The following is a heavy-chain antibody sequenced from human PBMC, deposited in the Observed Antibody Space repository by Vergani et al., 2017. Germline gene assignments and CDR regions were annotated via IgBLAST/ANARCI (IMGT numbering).Heavy chain of an antibody. CDR1: GFTFSSYG. Sequence: QVQLVESGGGVVQPGRSLRLSCAASGFTFSSYGMHWVRQAPGKGLEWVAVISHDGNKKYYVDSVKGRFTISRDDSKSIAYLQMNNLQTEDTAMYYCVRDQVTMLRGSDALDIWGQGTMVTVSS. J-gene: IGHJ3*02. CDR3: VRDQVTMLRGSDALDI. D-gene: IGHD3-10*01. CDR2: ISHDGNKK. V-gene: IGHV3-30*03.